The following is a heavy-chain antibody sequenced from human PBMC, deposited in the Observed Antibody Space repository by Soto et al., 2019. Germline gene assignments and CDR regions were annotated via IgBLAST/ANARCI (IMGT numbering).Heavy chain of an antibody. CDR3: ARDLHDYYGSGYPERGVDY. CDR2: INPSGGST. D-gene: IGHD3-10*01. J-gene: IGHJ4*02. CDR1: GYTFTSYY. V-gene: IGHV1-46*03. Sequence: QVQLVQSGAEVKKPGASVKVSCKASGYTFTSYYMHWVRQAPGQGLEWMGIINPSGGSTSYAQKFQGRVTMTRDTSTSPVYMELSSLRSEDTAVYYCARDLHDYYGSGYPERGVDYWGQGTLVTVSS.